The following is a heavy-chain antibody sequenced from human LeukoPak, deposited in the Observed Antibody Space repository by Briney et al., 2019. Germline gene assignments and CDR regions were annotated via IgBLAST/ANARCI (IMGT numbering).Heavy chain of an antibody. D-gene: IGHD6-19*01. V-gene: IGHV4-39*06. CDR3: ARDTKSSIAVAGHEGLDY. CDR2: IYYSGST. CDR1: GGSISSSSYY. Sequence: SETLSLTCTVSGGSISSSSYYWGWIRQPPGKGLEWIGSIYYSGSTYYNPSLKSRVTISVDTSKNQFPLKLSSVTAADTAVYYCARDTKSSIAVAGHEGLDYWGQGTLVTVSS. J-gene: IGHJ4*02.